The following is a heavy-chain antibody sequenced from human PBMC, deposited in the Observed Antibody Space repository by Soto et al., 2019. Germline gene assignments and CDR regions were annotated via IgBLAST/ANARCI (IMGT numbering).Heavy chain of an antibody. V-gene: IGHV3-48*02. D-gene: IGHD7-27*01. CDR3: ARDSGDYYYYDMDV. Sequence: GGSLRLSCAASGFTFSSYSMNWVRQAPGKGLEWVSYISSSGSTIYYADSVKGRFTISRDNAKNSLYLQMNSLRDEDTAVYYCARDSGDYYYYDMDVWGQGTTVTVSS. CDR1: GFTFSSYS. CDR2: ISSSGSTI. J-gene: IGHJ6*02.